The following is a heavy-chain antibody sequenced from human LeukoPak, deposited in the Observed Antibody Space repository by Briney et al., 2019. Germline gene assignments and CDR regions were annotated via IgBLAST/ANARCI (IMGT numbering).Heavy chain of an antibody. D-gene: IGHD3-10*01. CDR3: TRDGTVVRGLPRRARTFYGMDV. Sequence: GGSLRLSCAAFGFTFSNYDMHWVRQATGKGLEWVSGIDTAGDTYYPGSVKGRFTISRENAKNSLYLQVNSLRAEDTAVYYCTRDGTVVRGLPRRARTFYGMDVWGQGTTVTVSS. CDR2: IDTAGDT. CDR1: GFTFSNYD. V-gene: IGHV3-13*01. J-gene: IGHJ6*02.